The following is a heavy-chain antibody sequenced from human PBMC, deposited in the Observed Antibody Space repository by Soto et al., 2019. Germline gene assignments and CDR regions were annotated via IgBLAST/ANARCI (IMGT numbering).Heavy chain of an antibody. D-gene: IGHD3-3*01. Sequence: ASVKVSCKASGYTFTGYYMHWVRQAPGQGLEWMGWISAYNGNTNYAQKLQGRVTMTTDTSTSTAYMELRSLRSDDTAVYYCARDRAYYDFWSGYSPFDYWGQGTLVTVSS. J-gene: IGHJ4*02. CDR2: ISAYNGNT. CDR1: GYTFTGYY. V-gene: IGHV1-18*04. CDR3: ARDRAYYDFWSGYSPFDY.